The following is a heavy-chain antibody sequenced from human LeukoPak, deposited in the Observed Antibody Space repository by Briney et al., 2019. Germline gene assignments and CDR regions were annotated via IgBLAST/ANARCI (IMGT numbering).Heavy chain of an antibody. D-gene: IGHD1-26*01. J-gene: IGHJ4*02. V-gene: IGHV3-30*03. CDR3: ATDGVGNSGSYSTTYFDY. CDR2: ISYDGSNK. CDR1: GFTFSSYG. Sequence: GGSLRLSCAASGFTFSSYGMHWVRQAPGKGLEWVAVISYDGSNKYYADSVKGRFTISRDSSKNTLYLQMNSLRAEDTAVYYCATDGVGNSGSYSTTYFDYWGQGTLVTVSS.